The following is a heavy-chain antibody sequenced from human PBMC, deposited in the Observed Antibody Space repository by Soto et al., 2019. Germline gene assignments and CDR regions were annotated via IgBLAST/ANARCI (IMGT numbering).Heavy chain of an antibody. V-gene: IGHV4-59*01. D-gene: IGHD6-13*01. CDR1: GGSMRNYF. J-gene: IGHJ4*02. Sequence: SETLSLTCTVSGGSMRNYFWTWIRQPPGKGLEWIGYIHYSGTTSFFPSYNPSLRSRVTISEDTSKNQFSLKLLSVTTADTAVYFCAAGEASSRNLAPYYLDFWGQGTQVTVSS. CDR2: IHYSGTT. CDR3: AAGEASSRNLAPYYLDF.